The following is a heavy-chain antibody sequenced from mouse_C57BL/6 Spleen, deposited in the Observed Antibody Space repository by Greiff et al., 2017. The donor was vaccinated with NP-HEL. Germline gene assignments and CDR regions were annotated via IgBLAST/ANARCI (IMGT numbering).Heavy chain of an antibody. CDR2: IYPGDGDT. Sequence: VKLKQSGPELVKPGASVKISCKASGYAFSSSWMNWVKQRPGKGLEWIGRIYPGDGDTNYNGKFKGKATLTADKSSSTAYMQLSSLTSEDSAVYFCARGGRGSYFDYWGQGTTLTVSS. V-gene: IGHV1-82*01. J-gene: IGHJ2*01. CDR3: ARGGRGSYFDY. CDR1: GYAFSSSW.